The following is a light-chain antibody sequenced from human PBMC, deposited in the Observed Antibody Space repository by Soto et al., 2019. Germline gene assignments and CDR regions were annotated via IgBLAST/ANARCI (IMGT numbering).Light chain of an antibody. V-gene: IGKV1-27*01. CDR1: QDIRTN. Sequence: DIQMTQSPSSRSASVGDRVTITCRASQDIRTNLAWYQQKPGKVPKVLIYAASTLQSGVPSRFSGSGPGPDFTPTIISLQQDEVASYYCKSYNGARETFGPGTKVDIK. J-gene: IGKJ3*01. CDR3: KSYNGARET. CDR2: AAS.